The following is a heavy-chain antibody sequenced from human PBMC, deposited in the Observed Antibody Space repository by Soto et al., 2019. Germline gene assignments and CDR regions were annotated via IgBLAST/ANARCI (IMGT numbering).Heavy chain of an antibody. CDR3: ARVPDIVVVPAVPYYYGMDG. CDR1: RGTFSRYA. V-gene: IGHV1-69*13. J-gene: IGHJ6*02. Sequence: AASVKVSFKASRGTFSRYAISWVRQAPGQGLEWMGGIIPIFGTANYAQKFQGRVTITADESTSTAYMELSSLRSEDTAVYYCARVPDIVVVPAVPYYYGMDGWGQGTTVTVSS. CDR2: IIPIFGTA. D-gene: IGHD2-2*01.